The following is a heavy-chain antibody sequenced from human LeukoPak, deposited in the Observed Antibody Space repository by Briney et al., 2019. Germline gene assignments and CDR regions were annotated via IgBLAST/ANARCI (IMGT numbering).Heavy chain of an antibody. J-gene: IGHJ5*02. CDR2: IYHSGRT. Sequence: SETLSLTCTVSGYSISSDYYWGWIRQPPGKGLEWIGSIYHSGRTYYNPSLKSRVTISLDTSKSQFSLKLSSVTAADTAVYYCARDHLANLASRLFDPWGQGTLVTVSS. D-gene: IGHD3-3*01. CDR3: ARDHLANLASRLFDP. CDR1: GYSISSDYY. V-gene: IGHV4-38-2*02.